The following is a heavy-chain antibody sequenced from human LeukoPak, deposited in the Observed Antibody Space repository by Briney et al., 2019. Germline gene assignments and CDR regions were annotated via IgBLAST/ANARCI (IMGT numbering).Heavy chain of an antibody. CDR2: ISPGGGTT. CDR1: GFAFGSEA. J-gene: IGHJ5*02. D-gene: IGHD3-3*01. CDR3: ARDRYYDFWSGYPSGP. V-gene: IGHV3-23*01. Sequence: GGSLRLSCAVSGFAFGSEAMSWVRQSPARGLEWVASISPGGGTTYYADYVKGRFTISRDNSKNTLYLQMNSLRAEDTAVYYCARDRYYDFWSGYPSGPWGQGTLVTVSS.